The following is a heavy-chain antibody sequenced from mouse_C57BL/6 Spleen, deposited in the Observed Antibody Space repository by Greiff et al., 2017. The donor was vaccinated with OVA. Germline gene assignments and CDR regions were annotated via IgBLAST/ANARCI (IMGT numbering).Heavy chain of an antibody. V-gene: IGHV14-2*01. D-gene: IGHD1-3*01. CDR1: GFNFKDYY. Sequence: VQLQQSGAELVKPGASVKLSCTASGFNFKDYYMHWVKQRTEQGLEWIGRIDPEDGDTKYAPKFQGKATITTDTSSNTAYLQLNSLTSEDTAVYYSAGSYNNDAMDYWGQGTSVTVSS. CDR3: AGSYNNDAMDY. J-gene: IGHJ4*01. CDR2: IDPEDGDT.